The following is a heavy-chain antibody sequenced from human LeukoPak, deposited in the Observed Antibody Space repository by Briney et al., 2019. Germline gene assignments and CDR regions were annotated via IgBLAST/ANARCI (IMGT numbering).Heavy chain of an antibody. J-gene: IGHJ4*02. Sequence: GGSLRLSCAASGFTFSSYGMRWVRQAPGKGLEWVAVISYDGSNKYYADSVKGRFTISRDNSKNTLYLQMSSLRAEDTAVYYCAKSGGSGQTAFDYWGQGTLVTVSS. V-gene: IGHV3-30*18. D-gene: IGHD6-19*01. CDR3: AKSGGSGQTAFDY. CDR2: ISYDGSNK. CDR1: GFTFSSYG.